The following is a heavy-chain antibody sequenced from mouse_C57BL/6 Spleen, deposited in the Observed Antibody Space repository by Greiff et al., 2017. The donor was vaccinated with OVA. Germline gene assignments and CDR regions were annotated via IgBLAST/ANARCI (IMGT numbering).Heavy chain of an antibody. J-gene: IGHJ3*01. V-gene: IGHV1-74*01. CDR3: AIDYGSSFWFAY. CDR2: IHPSDSDT. Sequence: HVQLQQPGAELVKPGASVKVSCKASGYTFTSYWMHWVKQRPGQGLEWIGRIHPSDSDTNYNQKFKGKATLTVDKSSSTAYMQLSSLTSEDSAVYYCAIDYGSSFWFAYWGQGTLVTVSA. CDR1: GYTFTSYW. D-gene: IGHD1-1*01.